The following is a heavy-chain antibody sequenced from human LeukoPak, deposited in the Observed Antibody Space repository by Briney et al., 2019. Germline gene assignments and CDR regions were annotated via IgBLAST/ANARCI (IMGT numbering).Heavy chain of an antibody. J-gene: IGHJ3*02. CDR3: ARDWYYYDSSGDRGWAFDI. CDR1: GGSISSGSYY. CDR2: IYTSGST. V-gene: IGHV4-61*02. Sequence: SETLSLTCTVSGGSISSGSYYWSWIRQPAGKGLEWIGRIYTSGSTNYNPSLKSRVNISVDTSKNQFTLKLSSVTAADTAVYYCARDWYYYDSSGDRGWAFDIWGQGTMVTVSS. D-gene: IGHD3-22*01.